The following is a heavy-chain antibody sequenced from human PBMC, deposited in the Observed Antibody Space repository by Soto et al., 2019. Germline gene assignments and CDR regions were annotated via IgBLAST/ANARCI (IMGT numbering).Heavy chain of an antibody. CDR1: GGSISSYY. CDR2: IYYSGST. D-gene: IGHD2-8*01. J-gene: IGHJ4*02. CDR3: ARDGVYNYYFDY. Sequence: SETLSLTCTVSGGSISSYYWSWIRQPPGKGLEWIGYIYYSGSTDYNPSLKSRVTISVDTSKNQFSLKLSSVTAADTAVYYCARDGVYNYYFDYWGQGTLGTVSS. V-gene: IGHV4-59*01.